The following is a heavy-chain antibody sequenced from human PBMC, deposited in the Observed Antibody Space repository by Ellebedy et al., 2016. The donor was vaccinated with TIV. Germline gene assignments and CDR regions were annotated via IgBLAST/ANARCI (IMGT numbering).Heavy chain of an antibody. CDR3: ARQGSNWYPHNWFDP. D-gene: IGHD6-13*01. V-gene: IGHV5-51*01. CDR2: IYPGYSDI. CDR1: GYSFTSYW. Sequence: GESLKISCKGSGYSFTSYWIAWVRQTPGKGLEWMGIIYPGYSDIRYNPSFQGQVSFSVDKSINTAYLQWSSLRASDTAIYYCARQGSNWYPHNWFDPWGQGTPVTVSS. J-gene: IGHJ5*02.